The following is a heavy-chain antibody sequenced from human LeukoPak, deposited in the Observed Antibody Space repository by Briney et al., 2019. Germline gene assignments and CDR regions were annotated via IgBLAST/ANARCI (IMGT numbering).Heavy chain of an antibody. CDR2: ISYDGNTK. Sequence: GGSLRLSCAASGFTFSSSGMHWVRQAPGKGLEWVAVISYDGNTKYYADSVKGRFTISRDKSKNTLYLQMNSLRVEDTAVYYCAKERAYGSGSYGFDYWGQGTLVTVSS. V-gene: IGHV3-30*18. J-gene: IGHJ4*02. CDR3: AKERAYGSGSYGFDY. D-gene: IGHD3-10*01. CDR1: GFTFSSSG.